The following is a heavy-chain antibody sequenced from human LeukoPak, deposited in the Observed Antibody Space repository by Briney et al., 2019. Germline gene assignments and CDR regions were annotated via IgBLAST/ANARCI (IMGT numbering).Heavy chain of an antibody. CDR1: GFIFSSYG. J-gene: IGHJ4*02. V-gene: IGHV3-33*01. CDR2: IWYDGSNK. CDR3: ARDTWSASGFDY. Sequence: GGSLRLSCAASGFIFSSYGMHWVRQAPGKGLEWVAVIWYDGSNKYYADSVKGRFTISRDNSKNTLYLQMNSLRAEDTAVYYCARDTWSASGFDYWGQGTLVTVSS. D-gene: IGHD1-26*01.